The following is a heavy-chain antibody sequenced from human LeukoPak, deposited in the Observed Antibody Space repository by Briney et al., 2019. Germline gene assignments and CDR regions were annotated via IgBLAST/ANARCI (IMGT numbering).Heavy chain of an antibody. Sequence: GASAKVSCKASGYSFTHHNVHWVRQAPGQALEWMGWIKPNNGDTKFSQKFQDRVTLTSDTSIDTAYMEMSGLTSDDTAIYYCARVLSAVTSTFDYWGQGTLVTVSS. CDR3: ARVLSAVTSTFDY. V-gene: IGHV1-2*02. J-gene: IGHJ4*02. D-gene: IGHD4-17*01. CDR2: IKPNNGDT. CDR1: GYSFTHHN.